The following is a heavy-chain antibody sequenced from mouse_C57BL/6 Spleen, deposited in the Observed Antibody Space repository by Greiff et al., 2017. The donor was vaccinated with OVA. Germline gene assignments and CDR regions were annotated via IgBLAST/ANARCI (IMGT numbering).Heavy chain of an antibody. CDR3: TGRDGFAY. D-gene: IGHD1-1*01. V-gene: IGHV6-3*01. CDR1: GFTFSNYW. J-gene: IGHJ3*01. CDR2: IRLKSDNYAT. Sequence: EVKVVESGGGLVQPGGSMKLSCVASGFTFSNYWMNWVRQSPEKGLEWVAQIRLKSDNYATHYAESVKGRFTISRDDSKSSVYLQMNHLRAEDTGIYYCTGRDGFAYWGQGTLVTVSA.